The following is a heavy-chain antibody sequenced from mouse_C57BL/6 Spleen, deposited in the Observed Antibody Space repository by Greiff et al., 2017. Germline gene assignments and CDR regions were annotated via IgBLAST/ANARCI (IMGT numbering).Heavy chain of an antibody. J-gene: IGHJ4*01. Sequence: EVQLQQSGAELVRPGASVKLSCTASGFNIKDDYMHWVKQRPEQGLEWIGWIDPENGDTEYASKFQGKATITADTSSNTAYLQLSSLTSEDTAVYYCTTDYSNLYAMDYWGQGTSVTVSS. CDR3: TTDYSNLYAMDY. CDR2: IDPENGDT. CDR1: GFNIKDDY. D-gene: IGHD2-5*01. V-gene: IGHV14-4*01.